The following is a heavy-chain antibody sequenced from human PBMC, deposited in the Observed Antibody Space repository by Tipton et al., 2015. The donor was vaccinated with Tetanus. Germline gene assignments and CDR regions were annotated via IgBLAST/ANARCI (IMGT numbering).Heavy chain of an antibody. Sequence: SLRLSCVASGFTSSSHYMHWVRRVPGKGLVWVSRISTDGRRTHYADSVKGRFTISRDNPKNTLYLQMNSLRAEDTAVYYCVRAYYDILTGHYHRNAFDIWGQGTMVTVSS. CDR1: GFTSSSHY. CDR3: VRAYYDILTGHYHRNAFDI. CDR2: ISTDGRRT. V-gene: IGHV3-74*01. D-gene: IGHD3-9*01. J-gene: IGHJ3*02.